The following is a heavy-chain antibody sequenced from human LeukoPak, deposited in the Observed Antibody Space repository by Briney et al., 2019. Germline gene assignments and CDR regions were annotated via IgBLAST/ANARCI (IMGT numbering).Heavy chain of an antibody. CDR3: ARETPYGSGSQGDY. CDR2: THYSGST. D-gene: IGHD3-10*01. J-gene: IGHJ4*02. V-gene: IGHV4-59*01. CDR1: GDSIIGYY. Sequence: SSETLSLTCTVSGDSIIGYYWSWIRQPPGKGLEWIGYTHYSGSTNYNPSLQSRVTISVDTSRSHFSLKLSSATAADTAVYYCARETPYGSGSQGDYWGQGTLVTVSS.